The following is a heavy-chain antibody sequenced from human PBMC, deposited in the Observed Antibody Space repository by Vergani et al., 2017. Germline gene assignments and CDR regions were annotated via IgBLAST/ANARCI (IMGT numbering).Heavy chain of an antibody. CDR1: GYTFTGYY. Sequence: QVQLVQSGAEVKKPGASVTVSCKASGYTFTGYYMHWVRQAPGQGLEGMGWINPNSGGTNYAQKFQGRVTMTRDTSISTAYMELSRLSSDDTAVYYCARSDSGYGIYDYWGQGTLVTVSS. V-gene: IGHV1-2*02. CDR2: INPNSGGT. J-gene: IGHJ4*02. D-gene: IGHD5-12*01. CDR3: ARSDSGYGIYDY.